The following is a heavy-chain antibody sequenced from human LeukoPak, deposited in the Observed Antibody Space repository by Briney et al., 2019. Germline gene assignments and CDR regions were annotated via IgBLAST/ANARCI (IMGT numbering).Heavy chain of an antibody. Sequence: GGSLRLSCAASGFTFSSYSMNWVRQAPGKGLEWVSFISGGSSYTYYADSVKGRFTISRDNAKNSLYLQMNSLRAEDTAVYYCARVVGGGSYSVCDIWGLGTMVTVSS. V-gene: IGHV3-21*01. J-gene: IGHJ3*02. CDR1: GFTFSSYS. CDR3: ARVVGGGSYSVCDI. CDR2: ISGGSSYT. D-gene: IGHD1-26*01.